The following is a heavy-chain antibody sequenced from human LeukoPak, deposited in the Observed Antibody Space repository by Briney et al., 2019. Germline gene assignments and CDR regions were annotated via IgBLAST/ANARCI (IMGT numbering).Heavy chain of an antibody. V-gene: IGHV3-11*04. CDR3: ARGGRDYRGEYYYYYMDV. J-gene: IGHJ6*03. CDR1: GFTFSDYN. CDR2: ISRSGSTK. Sequence: GGSLRLSCAASGFTFSDYNMRWIRQAPGKGLEWVSSISRSGSTKYYADSVKGRFTISRDNAKNSLYLQMNSLRAEDTAVYYCARGGRDYRGEYYYYYMDVWGKGTTVTVSS. D-gene: IGHD4-17*01.